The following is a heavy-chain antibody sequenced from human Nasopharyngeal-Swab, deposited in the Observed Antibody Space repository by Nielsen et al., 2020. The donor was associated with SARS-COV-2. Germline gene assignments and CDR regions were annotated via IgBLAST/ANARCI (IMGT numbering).Heavy chain of an antibody. D-gene: IGHD3-3*01. CDR1: GDSVSSNSAA. J-gene: IGHJ6*02. CDR2: TYYRSKWYN. Sequence: SETLSLTCAISGDSVSSNSAAWNWIRQSPSRGLEWLGRTYYRSKWYNDYAVSVKSRITINPDTSKNQFSLQLNSVTPEDTAVYYCARGQVRFLEWLLRRDYYYYGMDVWGQGTTVTVSS. V-gene: IGHV6-1*01. CDR3: ARGQVRFLEWLLRRDYYYYGMDV.